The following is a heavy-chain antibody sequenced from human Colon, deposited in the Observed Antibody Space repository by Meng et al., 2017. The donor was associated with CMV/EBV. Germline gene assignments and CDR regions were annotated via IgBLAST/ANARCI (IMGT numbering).Heavy chain of an antibody. CDR3: AGGTYQAWEVLYF. CDR1: GWFFSNYS. J-gene: IGHJ4*02. D-gene: IGHD3-10*01. V-gene: IGHV4-34*01. Sequence: LNQGGAGLLELSETLSITCVVSGWFFSNYSWCWIRESPGKGLEWIGDIHQSGITNHNPSLKSRVTISIDTSKNKFSLKLSSVTAADTALYYCAGGTYQAWEVLYFWGQGTLVTVFS. CDR2: IHQSGIT.